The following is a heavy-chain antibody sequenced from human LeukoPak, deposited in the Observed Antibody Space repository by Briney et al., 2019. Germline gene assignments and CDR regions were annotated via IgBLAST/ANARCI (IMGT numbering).Heavy chain of an antibody. J-gene: IGHJ4*02. D-gene: IGHD5-24*01. Sequence: SETLSLTCTVSGGSISSYYWSWIRQPRGKGLEWIGYIYYSGSTNYNPSLKSRVTISVDTSKNQFSLKLSSVTAADTAVYYCAREAVEMGRTFDYWGQGTLVTVSS. CDR2: IYYSGST. CDR1: GGSISSYY. CDR3: AREAVEMGRTFDY. V-gene: IGHV4-59*01.